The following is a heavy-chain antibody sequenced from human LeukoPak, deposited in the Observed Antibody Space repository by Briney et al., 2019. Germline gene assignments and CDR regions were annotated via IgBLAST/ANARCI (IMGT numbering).Heavy chain of an antibody. J-gene: IGHJ6*02. CDR1: GFTFSSSW. V-gene: IGHV3-7*01. CDR2: IKADGTGK. CDR3: ARDGGTYYDILTGFYYYYGMDV. Sequence: SGGSLRLSCVASGFTFSSSWMTWVRQAPGMGLERVANIKADGTGKYYVDSVRGRFSISRDNAKNSLYLQMNSLRAEDTAVYYCARDGGTYYDILTGFYYYYGMDVWGQGTTVTVSS. D-gene: IGHD3-9*01.